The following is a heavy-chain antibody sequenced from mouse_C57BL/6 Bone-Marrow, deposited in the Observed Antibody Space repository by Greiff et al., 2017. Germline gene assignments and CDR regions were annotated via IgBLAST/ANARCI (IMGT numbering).Heavy chain of an antibody. Sequence: QVQLQQSGAELARPGASVKLSCKASGYTFTSYGISWVKQRTGQGLEWIGDIYPRSDNTYYNEKFKGKATLTAETSSSQAYMVLRSVTAEDSAVYFGASENHYYYGSKSWFAYWGQGTLVTVSA. J-gene: IGHJ3*01. CDR1: GYTFTSYG. V-gene: IGHV1-81*01. D-gene: IGHD1-1*01. CDR2: IYPRSDNT. CDR3: ASENHYYYGSKSWFAY.